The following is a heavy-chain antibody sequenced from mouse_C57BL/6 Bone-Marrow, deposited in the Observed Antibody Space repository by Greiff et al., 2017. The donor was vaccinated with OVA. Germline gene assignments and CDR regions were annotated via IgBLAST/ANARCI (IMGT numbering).Heavy chain of an antibody. V-gene: IGHV1-55*01. Sequence: QVQLQQPGAELVKPGASVKMSCKASGYTFTSYWINWVKQRPGQGLEWIGAIYPGSGSTNYNEKFKSKSTLTVDTASSTAYMQLSSLTSEDSAVYYCARMFITTVARYIDVWGTGTTVTVSS. CDR1: GYTFTSYW. J-gene: IGHJ1*03. CDR2: IYPGSGST. D-gene: IGHD1-1*01. CDR3: ARMFITTVARYIDV.